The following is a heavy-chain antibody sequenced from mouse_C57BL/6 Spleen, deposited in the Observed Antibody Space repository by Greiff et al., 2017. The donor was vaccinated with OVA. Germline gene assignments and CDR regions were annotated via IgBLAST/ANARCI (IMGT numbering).Heavy chain of an antibody. CDR3: ATFYYGSSPDY. CDR2: ISSGSSTI. D-gene: IGHD1-1*01. CDR1: GFTFSDYG. Sequence: EVQRVESGGGLVKPGGSLKLSCAASGFTFSDYGMHWVRQAPEKGLEWVAYISSGSSTIYYADTVKGRFTISRDNAKTTLFLQRPSLRSEDTAMYYCATFYYGSSPDYWGQGTTLTVSS. J-gene: IGHJ2*01. V-gene: IGHV5-17*01.